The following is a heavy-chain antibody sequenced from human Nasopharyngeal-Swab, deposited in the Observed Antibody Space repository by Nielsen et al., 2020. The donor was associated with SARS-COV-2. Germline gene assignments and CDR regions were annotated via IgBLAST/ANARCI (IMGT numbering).Heavy chain of an antibody. CDR1: GYTLTNYA. Sequence: ASVKVSCKTSGYTLTNYAMNWVRQAPGQGLEWMGWINTNTGNPMYAQGFTGRFVFSLDTSVSTAYLQISSLKAEDTAVYYCARDLVGLGYYWGQGTLVTSPQ. V-gene: IGHV7-4-1*02. CDR2: INTNTGNP. J-gene: IGHJ4*02. CDR3: ARDLVGLGYY. D-gene: IGHD2-2*01.